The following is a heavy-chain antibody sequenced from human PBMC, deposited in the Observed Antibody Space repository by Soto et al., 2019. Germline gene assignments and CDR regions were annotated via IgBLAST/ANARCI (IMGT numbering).Heavy chain of an antibody. CDR1: GYIFTSYA. CDR2: INAGNGNT. CDR3: VRDYYYDSSGSDAFDI. J-gene: IGHJ3*02. D-gene: IGHD3-22*01. V-gene: IGHV1-3*05. Sequence: QVQLVQSGAEEKKPGASVKVSCKASGYIFTSYAIHWVRQAPGQGLEWMGWINAGNGNTKYLQKFQGRLTITRDTSATTAYMELSSLRFEDTAVSYCVRDYYYDSSGSDAFDIWGQGTMVIVSS.